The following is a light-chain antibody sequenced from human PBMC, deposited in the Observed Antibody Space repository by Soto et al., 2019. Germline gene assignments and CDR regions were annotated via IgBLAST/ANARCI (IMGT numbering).Light chain of an antibody. CDR1: QSVSSK. CDR2: VAS. Sequence: EIVMTQSPATLSVSPGERATLSCRASQSVSSKLAWYQQKRGQAPRLLIYVASTRATGIPARFSGSGSGTEFPLTISSLQSEDFAVYYCQQYNNWPPYTFGQGTKLEIK. V-gene: IGKV3-15*01. J-gene: IGKJ2*01. CDR3: QQYNNWPPYT.